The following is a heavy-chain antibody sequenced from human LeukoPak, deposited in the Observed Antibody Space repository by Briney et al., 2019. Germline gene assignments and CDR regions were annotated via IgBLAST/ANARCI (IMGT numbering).Heavy chain of an antibody. V-gene: IGHV3-7*01. Sequence: GGSLRLSCAASGFTFNNFWMSWVRQAPGKGLEWVANINQDGSAEYYVDSVKGRFTISRNNAKNSLYLQMNSLRAEDTAVYYCARAEATGRVDYWGQGTLVTVSS. CDR1: GFTFNNFW. J-gene: IGHJ4*02. CDR2: INQDGSAE. CDR3: ARAEATGRVDY. D-gene: IGHD6-13*01.